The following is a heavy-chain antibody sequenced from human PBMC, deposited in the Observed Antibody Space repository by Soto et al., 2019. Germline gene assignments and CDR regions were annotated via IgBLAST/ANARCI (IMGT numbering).Heavy chain of an antibody. CDR3: ARDLGGWPDY. V-gene: IGHV1-3*01. CDR2: INAGNGNT. J-gene: IGHJ4*02. CDR1: GYTFTSYA. D-gene: IGHD2-15*01. Sequence: QVQLVQSGAEVKKPGASVKVSCKASGYTFTSYAMHWVRQAPGQRLEWMGWINAGNGNTKYSQKFQGRVTITTDTSDSTAYVELSSLRSEDTAVYYCARDLGGWPDYWGQGTLVTVSS.